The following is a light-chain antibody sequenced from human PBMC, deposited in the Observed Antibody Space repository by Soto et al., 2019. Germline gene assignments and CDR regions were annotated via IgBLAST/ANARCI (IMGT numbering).Light chain of an antibody. CDR2: GAS. J-gene: IGKJ2*01. Sequence: EIVLTQSPGTLSLSPGERATLSCRASQSVSSRNLAWYQQKPGQAPRLLIYGASSRATGIPDRFSGSGSGTDFTLTISRLEPEDFAVYYCQQYDSSPPVYTFGQGTKLEIK. V-gene: IGKV3-20*01. CDR3: QQYDSSPPVYT. CDR1: QSVSSRN.